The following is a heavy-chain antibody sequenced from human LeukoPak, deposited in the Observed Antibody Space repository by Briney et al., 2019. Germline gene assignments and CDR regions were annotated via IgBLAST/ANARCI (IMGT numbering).Heavy chain of an antibody. D-gene: IGHD4-17*01. CDR3: GSEYGDYGIDY. CDR2: IYYSRST. Sequence: SETLSLTCTVSGGSISSYYYSWIRQPPPNGLGCSGYIYYSRSTNYHPSLRSLVIISVDSNKKQSSLKLSAVAAADTAVYYCGSEYGDYGIDYWGQGTLVAVSS. J-gene: IGHJ4*02. V-gene: IGHV4-59*01. CDR1: GGSISSYY.